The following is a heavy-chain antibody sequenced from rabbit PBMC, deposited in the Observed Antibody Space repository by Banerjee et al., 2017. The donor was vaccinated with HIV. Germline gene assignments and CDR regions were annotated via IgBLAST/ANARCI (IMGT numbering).Heavy chain of an antibody. CDR1: GFDFSSYG. Sequence: QSLVESGGGLVQPGGSLKLSCKASGFDFSSYGVSWVRQAPGKGLEWIGIIYAGKGSTDYASWVNGRFTISSDNAQNTVDLQMNSLTAADTATYFCARDYSGDSGGDYANYYFDLWGPGTLVTVS. J-gene: IGHJ4*01. CDR3: ARDYSGDSGGDYANYYFDL. V-gene: IGHV1S7*01. CDR2: IYAGKGST. D-gene: IGHD1-1*01.